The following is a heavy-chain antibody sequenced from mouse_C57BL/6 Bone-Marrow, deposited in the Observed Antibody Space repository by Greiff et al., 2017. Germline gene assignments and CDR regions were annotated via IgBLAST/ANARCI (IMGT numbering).Heavy chain of an antibody. V-gene: IGHV1-53*01. J-gene: IGHJ4*01. CDR1: GYTFTSYW. CDR3: AKGPYGSSSYYYAMDY. CDR2: INPSNGGT. D-gene: IGHD1-1*01. Sequence: VQLKQSGTELVKPGASVKLSCKASGYTFTSYWMHWVKQRPGQGLEWIGNINPSNGGTNYNEKFKSKATLTVDKSSSTAYMQLSSLTSEDSAVYDGAKGPYGSSSYYYAMDYWGQGTSVTVSS.